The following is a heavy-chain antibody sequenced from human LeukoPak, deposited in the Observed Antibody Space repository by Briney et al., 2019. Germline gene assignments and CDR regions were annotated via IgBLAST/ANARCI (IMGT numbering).Heavy chain of an antibody. D-gene: IGHD3-10*01. CDR3: ARDGFFGSGIVGAFDI. Sequence: ASVKVFCKASGYTFSSYGISWVRQAPGQTLEWMGWISAYNGNTNYAQKFRGRVTMITDTSTSTAYMELRSLRSDDTAVYYCARDGFFGSGIVGAFDIWGQGTMVTVSS. CDR2: ISAYNGNT. J-gene: IGHJ3*02. CDR1: GYTFSSYG. V-gene: IGHV1-18*01.